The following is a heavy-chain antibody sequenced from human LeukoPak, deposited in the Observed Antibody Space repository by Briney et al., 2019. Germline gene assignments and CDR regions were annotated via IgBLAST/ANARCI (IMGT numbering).Heavy chain of an antibody. CDR1: CNSISSGYY. CDR3: ARQFHDYTKGIAGWFDP. CDR2: IYHSAST. Sequence: PSETLSLTCAVSCNSISSGYYWAWIRQPPGKSLEWIGMIYHSASTYYNPSLKSRLTISEDTTKHQFSLKLSSVTAADTAVYYCARQFHDYTKGIAGWFDPWGQGTLVTVSS. J-gene: IGHJ5*02. D-gene: IGHD4-11*01. V-gene: IGHV4-38-2*01.